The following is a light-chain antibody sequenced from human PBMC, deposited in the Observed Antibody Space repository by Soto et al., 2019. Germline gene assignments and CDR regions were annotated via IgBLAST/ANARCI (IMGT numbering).Light chain of an antibody. CDR2: GAS. CDR3: QQYGSSST. V-gene: IGKV3-20*01. J-gene: IGKJ5*01. CDR1: QSVSSSY. Sequence: VLTQSPATLSLYPGESATLACRASQSVSSSYLAWYQQKPGQAPRLLIYGASSRATGIPDRFSGSGSGTDFSLTINSLEPEDFAVYYCQQYGSSSTFGQGTRLEIK.